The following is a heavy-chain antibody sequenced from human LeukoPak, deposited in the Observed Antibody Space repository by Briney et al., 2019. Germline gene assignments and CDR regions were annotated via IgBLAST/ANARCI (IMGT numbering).Heavy chain of an antibody. J-gene: IGHJ4*02. D-gene: IGHD3-3*01. CDR2: IYFSGTT. CDR1: GDSISTYY. Sequence: SETLSLTCTVSGDSISTYYWSWIRQPPGKRLEWIGYIYFSGTTNCNPSLKSRVTISVDTSKNQFSLRLSSVTAADTALYYCARHGPLYDIWSAQFYFDYWGQGTLVTVSS. V-gene: IGHV4-59*08. CDR3: ARHGPLYDIWSAQFYFDY.